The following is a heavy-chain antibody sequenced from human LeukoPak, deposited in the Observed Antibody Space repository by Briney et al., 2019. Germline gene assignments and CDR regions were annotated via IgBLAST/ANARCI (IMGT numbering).Heavy chain of an antibody. J-gene: IGHJ4*02. D-gene: IGHD2-15*01. CDR1: GYSFNTYW. Sequence: GESLKISCKGSGYSFNTYWIGWVRQMPGKGLEWMGIIYPGDSDIRYSPSFEGQVTISADKSISTAYLQWSSLKASDTAMYYCATGGYCSGGSCYSFFDYWGQGTLVTVSS. V-gene: IGHV5-51*01. CDR3: ATGGYCSGGSCYSFFDY. CDR2: IYPGDSDI.